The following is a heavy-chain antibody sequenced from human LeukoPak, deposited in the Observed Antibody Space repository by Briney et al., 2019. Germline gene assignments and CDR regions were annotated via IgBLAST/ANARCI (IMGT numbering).Heavy chain of an antibody. J-gene: IGHJ4*02. D-gene: IGHD3-22*01. Sequence: LAGGSLRLSCAAAGFTFNSYCMSWVRQAAGKGLEWVANIKQDGSEKYYVDSVKGRFTISRDNSKNTLYLQMNSLRAEDTAVYYCAKDLGSLAYYYDSSGYLGYWGQGTLVTVSS. CDR3: AKDLGSLAYYYDSSGYLGY. CDR1: GFTFNSYC. CDR2: IKQDGSEK. V-gene: IGHV3-7*01.